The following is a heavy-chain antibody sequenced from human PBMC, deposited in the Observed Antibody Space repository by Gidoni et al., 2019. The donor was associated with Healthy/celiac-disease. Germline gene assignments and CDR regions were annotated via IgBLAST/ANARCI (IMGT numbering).Heavy chain of an antibody. CDR1: GFTFSSYA. D-gene: IGHD1-26*01. CDR2: ISGSGGST. J-gene: IGHJ5*02. Sequence: EVQLLESGGGLVQPGGSLRLSCAASGFTFSSYAMSWVRQAPGKGLGWVSAISGSGGSTYYADSVKGRFTISRDNSKNTLYLQMNSLRAEDTAVYYCAKDTGVVGATNWFDPWGQGTLVTVSS. CDR3: AKDTGVVGATNWFDP. V-gene: IGHV3-23*01.